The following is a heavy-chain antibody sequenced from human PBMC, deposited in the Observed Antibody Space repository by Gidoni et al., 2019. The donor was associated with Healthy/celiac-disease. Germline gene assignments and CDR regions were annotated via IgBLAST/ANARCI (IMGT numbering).Heavy chain of an antibody. V-gene: IGHV3-33*01. Sequence: QVQLVESGGGVVQPGRSLRLSCAASGFPFSSYGMHWVRQAPGKGLEWVAVIWYDGSNKYYADSVKGRFTISRDNSKNTLYLQMNSLRAEDTAVYYCARERKDGYNFGYFDYWGQGTLVTVSS. J-gene: IGHJ4*02. CDR1: GFPFSSYG. CDR3: ARERKDGYNFGYFDY. D-gene: IGHD5-12*01. CDR2: IWYDGSNK.